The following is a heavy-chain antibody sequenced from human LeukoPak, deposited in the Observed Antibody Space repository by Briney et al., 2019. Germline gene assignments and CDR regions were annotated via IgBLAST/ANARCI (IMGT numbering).Heavy chain of an antibody. J-gene: IGHJ4*02. CDR3: AISAYTGGVFDN. CDR1: GGTFSGYA. V-gene: IGHV1-69*13. D-gene: IGHD2-8*02. Sequence: GASVKVSCKASGGTFSGYAISWVRQAPGQGPEWMGGIIPVSGTTNNAHKFQGRVTITADESTNTAYMELSSLRSDDTALYYCAISAYTGGVFDNWGQGTLVTVSS. CDR2: IIPVSGTT.